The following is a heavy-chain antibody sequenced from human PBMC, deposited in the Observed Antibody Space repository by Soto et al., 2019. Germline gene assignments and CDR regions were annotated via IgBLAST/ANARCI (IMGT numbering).Heavy chain of an antibody. V-gene: IGHV2-5*01. CDR1: GFSLSTSGMR. J-gene: IGHJ4*02. CDR2: IYWNDDK. CDR3: ARREKYYFDY. Sequence: QITLKESGPTLVKPTQTLTLTCTFSGFSLSTSGMRVVWIRQPPGRALEWLAIIYWNDDKRYRPYLKSRLTITDDDSKNQVVLTMTNMDPVDTAKSYCARREKYYFDYWGQRNLVTVSS.